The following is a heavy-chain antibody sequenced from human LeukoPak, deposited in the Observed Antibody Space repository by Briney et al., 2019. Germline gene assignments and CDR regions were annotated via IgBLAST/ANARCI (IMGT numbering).Heavy chain of an antibody. V-gene: IGHV3-21*01. CDR3: ARDLGVPAASNWFDP. Sequence: GGSLRLSCAASGFTFSSYSMNWVRQAPGKGLEWVSSISSSSSYIYYADSVKGRFTISRDNAKNSLYLQMNSLRAEDTAVYYCARDLGVPAASNWFDPWGQGTLVTVSS. CDR2: ISSSSSYI. J-gene: IGHJ5*02. CDR1: GFTFSSYS. D-gene: IGHD2-2*01.